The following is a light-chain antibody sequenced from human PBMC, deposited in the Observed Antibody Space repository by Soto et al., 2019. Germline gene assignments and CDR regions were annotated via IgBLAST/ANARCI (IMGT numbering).Light chain of an antibody. J-gene: IGKJ4*01. CDR3: QQRRTWPLT. CDR1: QSVGTF. Sequence: EIVLTQSPATLSLSPGESATLSCGASQSVGTFLAWYQHKPGQAPRLLILDASTRATGVPPRFSGSKSGTDFTLTISRLEPEDFAVYYCQQRRTWPLTFGGGTKVDI. CDR2: DAS. V-gene: IGKV3-11*01.